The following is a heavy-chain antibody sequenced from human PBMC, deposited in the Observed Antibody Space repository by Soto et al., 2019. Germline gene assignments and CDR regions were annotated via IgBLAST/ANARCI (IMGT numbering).Heavy chain of an antibody. CDR1: GYSFINYD. V-gene: IGHV1-8*01. J-gene: IGHJ4*02. CDR2: VNPKSGST. CDR3: ARGAHVPASFDY. Sequence: ASVTVSCKASGYSFINYDINWVRRASGQGLEWMGLVNPKSGSTVSAQKFQGRVSMTRNISISTAFLELSSLTSDDTAVYYCARGAHVPASFDYWGQGTLVTVSS. D-gene: IGHD2-2*01.